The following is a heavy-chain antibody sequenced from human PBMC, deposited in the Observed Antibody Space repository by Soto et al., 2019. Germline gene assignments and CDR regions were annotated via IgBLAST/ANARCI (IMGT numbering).Heavy chain of an antibody. CDR2: IYYSGST. CDR1: GGSISSGDYY. CDR3: ARYYYDSSGYPADAFDI. V-gene: IGHV4-30-4*01. Sequence: PSETLSLTCTVSGGSISSGDYYWSWIRQPPGKGLEWIGYIYYSGSTYYNPSLKSRVTISVDTSKSQFSLKLSSVTAADTAVYYCARYYYDSSGYPADAFDIWGQGTMGTDS. J-gene: IGHJ3*02. D-gene: IGHD3-22*01.